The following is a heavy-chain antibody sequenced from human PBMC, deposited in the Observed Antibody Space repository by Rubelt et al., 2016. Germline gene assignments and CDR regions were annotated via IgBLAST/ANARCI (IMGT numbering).Heavy chain of an antibody. CDR3: ATVSCSGGSCYSLSLGY. Sequence: QVQLVQSGAEVKKPGASVKVSCKVSGYTLTELSMHWVRQAPGKGLEWMGGFDPEDGETIYAQKFQGRGTMTEDTSTDTAYMGLSSLRSEDTAVYYCATVSCSGGSCYSLSLGYWGQGTLVTVSS. J-gene: IGHJ4*02. D-gene: IGHD2-15*01. V-gene: IGHV1-24*01. CDR2: FDPEDGET. CDR1: GYTLTELS.